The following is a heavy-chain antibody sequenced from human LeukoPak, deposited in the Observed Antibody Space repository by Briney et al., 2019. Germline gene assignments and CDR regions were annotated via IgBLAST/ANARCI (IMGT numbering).Heavy chain of an antibody. J-gene: IGHJ4*02. D-gene: IGHD3-16*01. V-gene: IGHV3-30*18. CDR1: GFTFRSYG. CDR3: AKDFPSPY. Sequence: AGSLRLSGAASGFTFRSYGRHWVRQAPGKGLEWVAVVSYDGSNKYYADSVKGRFTISRDNSKNTLFLQMNSLRVEDTAVYYCAKDFPSPYWGQGTLVTVSS. CDR2: VSYDGSNK.